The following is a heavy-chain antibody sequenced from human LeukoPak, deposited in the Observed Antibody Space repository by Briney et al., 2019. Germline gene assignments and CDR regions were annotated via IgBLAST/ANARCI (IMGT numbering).Heavy chain of an antibody. J-gene: IGHJ4*02. D-gene: IGHD3-10*01. Sequence: SETLSLTCAVSGGSISSNSWWSCVRQPPGKGLEWIGRIYTSGSTNYNPSLKSRVTISVDTSKNQFSLKLSSVTAADTAVYYCARYYYGSGSYYHYFDYWGQGTLVTVSS. CDR1: GGSISSNSW. CDR3: ARYYYGSGSYYHYFDY. V-gene: IGHV4-4*02. CDR2: IYTSGST.